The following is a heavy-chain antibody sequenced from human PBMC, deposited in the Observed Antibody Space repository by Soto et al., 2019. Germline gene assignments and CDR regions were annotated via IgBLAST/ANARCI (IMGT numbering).Heavy chain of an antibody. D-gene: IGHD2-2*01. Sequence: GGSLRLSCAASGFAFRDFAMIWVRQAPGKGLEWVANINEDGSEKYYVDSAKGRFTISRDNAKNSLYLQMSSLRAEDTAVYYCARDFVVPAAMSLDRYYYYGMDVSGQGTTVTVSS. J-gene: IGHJ6*02. CDR1: GFAFRDFA. CDR2: INEDGSEK. CDR3: ARDFVVPAAMSLDRYYYYGMDV. V-gene: IGHV3-7*01.